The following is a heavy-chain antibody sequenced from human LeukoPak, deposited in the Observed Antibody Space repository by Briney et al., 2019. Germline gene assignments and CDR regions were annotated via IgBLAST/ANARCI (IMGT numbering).Heavy chain of an antibody. Sequence: GASVKVSCKASGYTFTGYYMHWVRQAPGQGLEWMGWINPNSGGTNYAQKFQGRVTMTRHTSISTAYMELSRLRSDDTAVYYCARDYYGLPNYYYYMDVWGKGTTVTVSS. D-gene: IGHD3-22*01. CDR1: GYTFTGYY. CDR2: INPNSGGT. CDR3: ARDYYGLPNYYYYMDV. J-gene: IGHJ6*03. V-gene: IGHV1-2*02.